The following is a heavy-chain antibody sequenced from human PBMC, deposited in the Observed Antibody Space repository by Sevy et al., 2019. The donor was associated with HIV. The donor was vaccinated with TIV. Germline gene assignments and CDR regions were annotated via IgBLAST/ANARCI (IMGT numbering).Heavy chain of an antibody. CDR3: ARSTRVAGPNNWFDP. CDR2: ISTYNSIR. D-gene: IGHD6-19*01. J-gene: IGHJ5*02. CDR1: GYTFTSYG. V-gene: IGHV1-18*01. Sequence: ASVKVSCKASGYTFTSYGISWVRQAPGQGLEWMGWISTYNSIRNSAQKFQDRVTMTTDTSTSTAYMELRSLRSDDTAVYYCARSTRVAGPNNWFDPWGQGTLVTVSS.